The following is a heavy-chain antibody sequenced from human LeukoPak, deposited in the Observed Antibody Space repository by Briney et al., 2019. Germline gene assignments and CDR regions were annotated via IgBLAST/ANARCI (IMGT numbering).Heavy chain of an antibody. CDR2: IYRDESTT. Sequence: GGSLRLSCSASGYTFSSDWMHWVRQAPGKGLVWVSRIYRDESTTKYADSVKGRFTISRDNAKNTLYLQMNSLRAEDTAVYYCARGGDRSGYYGVDDWGQGTLVTVSS. V-gene: IGHV3-74*03. D-gene: IGHD3-22*01. CDR1: GYTFSSDW. CDR3: ARGGDRSGYYGVDD. J-gene: IGHJ4*02.